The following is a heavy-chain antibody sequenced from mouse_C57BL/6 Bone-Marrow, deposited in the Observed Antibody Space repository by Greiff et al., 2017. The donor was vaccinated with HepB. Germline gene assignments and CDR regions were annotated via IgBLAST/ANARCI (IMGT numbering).Heavy chain of an antibody. CDR1: GYTFTDYN. CDR3: ARYYGSSPWYFDV. D-gene: IGHD1-1*01. J-gene: IGHJ1*03. CDR2: INPNNGGT. Sequence: VQLQQSGPELVKPGASVKMSCKASGYTFTDYNMHWVKQSHGKSLEWIGYINPNNGGTSYNQKFKGKATLTVNKSSSTAYMELRSLTSEDSAVYYCARYYGSSPWYFDVWGTGTTVTVSS. V-gene: IGHV1-22*01.